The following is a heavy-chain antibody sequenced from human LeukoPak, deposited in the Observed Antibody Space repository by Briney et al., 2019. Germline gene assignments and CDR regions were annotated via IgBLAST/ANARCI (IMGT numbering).Heavy chain of an antibody. D-gene: IGHD3-22*01. J-gene: IGHJ4*02. CDR1: GGSLSSSLSY. Sequence: SETLSLTCTDSGGSLSSSLSYWGWIRQPPGKGLEWIGSIYYSGSTYYHPSLKSRVPISVATSKNQFSLKLSSVTAADTAAYDCARGTKYNYDSSGYYFAYSVDYWGQGTLVTVSA. CDR3: ARGTKYNYDSSGYYFAYSVDY. CDR2: IYYSGST. V-gene: IGHV4-39*07.